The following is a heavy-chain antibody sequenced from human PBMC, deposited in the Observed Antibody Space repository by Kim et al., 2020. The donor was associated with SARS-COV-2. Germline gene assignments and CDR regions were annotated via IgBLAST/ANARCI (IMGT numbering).Heavy chain of an antibody. Sequence: GGSLRLSCAASGFTFSSYWMSWVRQAPGKGLEWVANIKQDGSEKYYVDSVKGRFTISRDNAKNSLYLQMNSLRAEDTAVYYCARANRYNWNPPAEYYYGMDVWGQGTTVTVSS. D-gene: IGHD1-20*01. CDR1: GFTFSSYW. J-gene: IGHJ6*02. V-gene: IGHV3-7*03. CDR2: IKQDGSEK. CDR3: ARANRYNWNPPAEYYYGMDV.